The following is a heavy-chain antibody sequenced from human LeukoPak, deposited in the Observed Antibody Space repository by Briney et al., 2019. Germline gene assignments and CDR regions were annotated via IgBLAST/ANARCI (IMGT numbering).Heavy chain of an antibody. CDR1: GGSISSGGYY. CDR2: IYYSGST. Sequence: TLSLTCTVSGGSISSGGYYWSWIRQHPGKGLEWIGYIYYSGSTYYNPSLKSRVTISVDTSKNQFSLKLSSVTAADTAVYYCARDASDSSGYYYFDYWGQGTLVTVSS. D-gene: IGHD3-22*01. V-gene: IGHV4-31*03. CDR3: ARDASDSSGYYYFDY. J-gene: IGHJ4*02.